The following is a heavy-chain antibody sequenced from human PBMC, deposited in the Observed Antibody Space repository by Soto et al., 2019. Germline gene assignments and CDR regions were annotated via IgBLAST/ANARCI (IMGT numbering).Heavy chain of an antibody. D-gene: IGHD2-15*01. J-gene: IGHJ6*02. CDR1: GYTFTSYG. Sequence: QVQLVQSGAEVKKPGASVKVSCKASGYTFTSYGISWVRQAPGQGLEWMGWISAYNGNTNYAQKLQGRVTMTTDTSTSTAYMELRSLRSDDTAVYYCAREDIVVVVAATFYYYYGMDVWGQGTTVTVPS. CDR2: ISAYNGNT. V-gene: IGHV1-18*01. CDR3: AREDIVVVVAATFYYYYGMDV.